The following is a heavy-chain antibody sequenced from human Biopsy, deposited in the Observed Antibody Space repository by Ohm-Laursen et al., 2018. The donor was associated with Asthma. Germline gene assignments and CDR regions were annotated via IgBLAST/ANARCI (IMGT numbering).Heavy chain of an antibody. CDR1: GFTFSSYA. V-gene: IGHV3-30-3*01. CDR3: ARDKPSHIDYYYGMDV. J-gene: IGHJ6*02. Sequence: SLRLSCAASGFTFSSYAMHWVRQAPGKGLEWVAVISYDGSNKYYADSVKGRFTISRDNSKNTLYLRMNSLRAEDTAVYYCARDKPSHIDYYYGMDVWGQGTTVTVSS. CDR2: ISYDGSNK.